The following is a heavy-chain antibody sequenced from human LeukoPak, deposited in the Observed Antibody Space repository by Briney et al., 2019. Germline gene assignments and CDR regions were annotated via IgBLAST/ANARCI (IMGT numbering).Heavy chain of an antibody. J-gene: IGHJ4*02. CDR2: ISRSGGST. D-gene: IGHD3-3*01. CDR1: GFTFSSYA. Sequence: GGSLRLSCAASGFTFSSYAMSWVRQAPGKGLEWVSDISRSGGSTYYADSVKGRFTISRDTSKNTLYLQMNSLRAEDTAVYYCAKLVTTHYDFWSGYPENFDYWGQGTLVTVSS. V-gene: IGHV3-23*01. CDR3: AKLVTTHYDFWSGYPENFDY.